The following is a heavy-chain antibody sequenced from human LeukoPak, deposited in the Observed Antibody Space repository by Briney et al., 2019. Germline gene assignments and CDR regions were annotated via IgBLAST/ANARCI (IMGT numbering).Heavy chain of an antibody. CDR1: GYTFTSYG. D-gene: IGHD1-26*01. CDR2: ISAYNGNT. CDR3: ARWGSYYPEADAFDI. V-gene: IGHV1-18*01. Sequence: GASVKVSCKASGYTFTSYGISWVRQAPGQGLEWMGWISAYNGNTNYAQKLQGRVTMTTDTSTSTAYMELRSLRSDDTAVYYCARWGSYYPEADAFDIWGQGTMATVSS. J-gene: IGHJ3*02.